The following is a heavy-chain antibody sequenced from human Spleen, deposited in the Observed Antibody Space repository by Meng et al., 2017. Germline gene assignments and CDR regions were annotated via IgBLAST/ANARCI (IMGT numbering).Heavy chain of an antibody. V-gene: IGHV4-30-4*01. J-gene: IGHJ5*02. Sequence: QVQLQASGPGLVRPAQPLSLTCNAFGGSISGGDYYWSWIRQPPGKGLEWIGYIHFSGSTYYNPSLNSRITISVDMSRNQFFLRLTSVTSADMAVYYCARVNSDCGGVMCYKGWFDPWGQGTLVTVSS. D-gene: IGHD2-21*01. CDR1: GGSISGGDYY. CDR2: IHFSGST. CDR3: ARVNSDCGGVMCYKGWFDP.